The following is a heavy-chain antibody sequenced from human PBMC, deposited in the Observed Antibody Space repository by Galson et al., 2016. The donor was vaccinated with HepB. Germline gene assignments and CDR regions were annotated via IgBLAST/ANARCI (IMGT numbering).Heavy chain of an antibody. Sequence: SLRLSCAASGFTFSSHAINWVRQTPGKGLEWVSTISRTAGRTYYADSVKGRFTISRDNSKNTLHLQINSLRAEDTAVYYCAKDSGSSSWYGGYYFDVWGQGTLVTVSS. V-gene: IGHV3-23*01. J-gene: IGHJ4*02. CDR1: GFTFSSHA. D-gene: IGHD6-13*01. CDR2: ISRTAGRT. CDR3: AKDSGSSSWYGGYYFDV.